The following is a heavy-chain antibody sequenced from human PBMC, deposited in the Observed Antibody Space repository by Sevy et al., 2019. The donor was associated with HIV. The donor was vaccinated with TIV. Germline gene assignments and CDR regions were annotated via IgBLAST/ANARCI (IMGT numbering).Heavy chain of an antibody. Sequence: GGSLRLSCAASGFTFSSYSMNWVRQAPGKGLEWVSYISSSSSTIYYANSVKGRFTISRDNAKNSLYLQMNSLRDEDTAVYYCAGANSPHCSSTSCYYYYYGMDVWGQGTTVTVSS. D-gene: IGHD2-2*01. J-gene: IGHJ6*02. CDR3: AGANSPHCSSTSCYYYYYGMDV. V-gene: IGHV3-48*02. CDR2: ISSSSSTI. CDR1: GFTFSSYS.